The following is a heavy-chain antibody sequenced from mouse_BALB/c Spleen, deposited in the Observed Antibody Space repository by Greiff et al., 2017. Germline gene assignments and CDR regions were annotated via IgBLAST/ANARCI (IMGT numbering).Heavy chain of an antibody. J-gene: IGHJ3*01. CDR1: GYTFTIYW. Sequence: VQLQQSGAELAKPGASVKMSCKASGYTFTIYWMHWVKQRPGQGLEWIGYINPSTGYTEYNQKFKDKATLTADKSSSTAYMQLSSLTSEDSAVYYCARERDYGSFAYWGQGTLVTVSA. V-gene: IGHV1-7*01. D-gene: IGHD1-1*01. CDR2: INPSTGYT. CDR3: ARERDYGSFAY.